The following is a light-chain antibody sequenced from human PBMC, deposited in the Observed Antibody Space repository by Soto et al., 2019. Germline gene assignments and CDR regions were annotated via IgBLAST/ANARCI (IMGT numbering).Light chain of an antibody. Sequence: EIVLTQSPGTLSLSPGERATLSCRASQSVSSTYLAWYQQRPGQAPRLLIYGASSRATGIPARFSGSGSGTEFTLTISSLQSEDFAEYHCQQYNNWPQTFGQGTKVDNK. CDR3: QQYNNWPQT. V-gene: IGKV3-20*01. CDR2: GAS. CDR1: QSVSSTY. J-gene: IGKJ1*01.